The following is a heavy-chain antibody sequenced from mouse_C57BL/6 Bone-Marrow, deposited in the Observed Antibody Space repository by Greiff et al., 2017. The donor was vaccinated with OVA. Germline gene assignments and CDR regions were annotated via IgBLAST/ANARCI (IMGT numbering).Heavy chain of an antibody. CDR2: FYPGRGSI. D-gene: IGHD4-1*01. Sequence: VKLQQSGAELVKPGASVKLSCKASGYTFTEYTIHWVKQRSGQGLARIGWFYPGRGSIKYNEKFKDKATLTAYKSSSTVYMELSRLASEDSAVYFGARHERGNWDLRDYFDYWGQDTTLTVSS. V-gene: IGHV1-62-2*01. J-gene: IGHJ2*01. CDR3: ARHERGNWDLRDYFDY. CDR1: GYTFTEYT.